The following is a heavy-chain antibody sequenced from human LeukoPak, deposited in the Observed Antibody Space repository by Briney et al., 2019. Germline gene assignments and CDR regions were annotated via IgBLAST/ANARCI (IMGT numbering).Heavy chain of an antibody. CDR3: AREDDSSGYYGLYGMDV. V-gene: IGHV3-21*01. D-gene: IGHD3-22*01. CDR2: ISSSSSYI. Sequence: PGGSLRLSCAASGFIFSSYSMNWVRQAPGKGLERVTSISSSSSYIYYADSVKGRFTISRDNAKNSLYLQMNSLRAEDTAVYYCAREDDSSGYYGLYGMDVWGQGTTVTVSS. CDR1: GFIFSSYS. J-gene: IGHJ6*02.